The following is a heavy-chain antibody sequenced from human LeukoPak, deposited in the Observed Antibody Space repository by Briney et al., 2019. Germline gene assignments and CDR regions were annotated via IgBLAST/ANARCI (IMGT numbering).Heavy chain of an antibody. V-gene: IGHV4-39*01. Sequence: PSETLSLTCTVSGGSISTSNYYWSWIRQPPGKGLEWIGEINHSGSTNYNPSLKSRVTISVDTSKNQFSLKLSSVTAADTAVYYCARQARITMVRGVMSNWFDPWGQGTLVTVSS. CDR1: GGSISTSNYY. J-gene: IGHJ5*02. D-gene: IGHD3-10*01. CDR2: INHSGST. CDR3: ARQARITMVRGVMSNWFDP.